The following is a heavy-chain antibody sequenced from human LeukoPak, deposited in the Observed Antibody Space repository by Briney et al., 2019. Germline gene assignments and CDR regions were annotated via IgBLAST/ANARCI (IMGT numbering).Heavy chain of an antibody. CDR3: ARDSSSWFRSFDY. J-gene: IGHJ4*02. CDR1: GYTFTGYY. V-gene: IGHV1-46*01. D-gene: IGHD6-13*01. Sequence: ASVKVSCKASGYTFTGYYMHWVRQAPGQGLEWMGIINPSGGSTSYAQKFQGRVTMTRDMSTSTVYMELSSLRSEDTAVYYCARDSSSWFRSFDYWGQGTLVTVSS. CDR2: INPSGGST.